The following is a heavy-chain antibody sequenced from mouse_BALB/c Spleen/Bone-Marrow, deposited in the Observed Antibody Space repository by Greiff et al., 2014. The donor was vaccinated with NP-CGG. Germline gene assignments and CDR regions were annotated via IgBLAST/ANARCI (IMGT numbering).Heavy chain of an antibody. J-gene: IGHJ2*01. Sequence: EVQLQQSGAELVKPGALVKLSCTASGFNIKDTYMHWVKQRPEQGLEWIGRIDPANGNTKYDPKFQGKATITADTSSNTAYLQLSSLTSEDTAVYYCARYYYGSSYFDYWGQGTTLTVSS. CDR1: GFNIKDTY. D-gene: IGHD1-1*01. V-gene: IGHV14-3*02. CDR3: ARYYYGSSYFDY. CDR2: IDPANGNT.